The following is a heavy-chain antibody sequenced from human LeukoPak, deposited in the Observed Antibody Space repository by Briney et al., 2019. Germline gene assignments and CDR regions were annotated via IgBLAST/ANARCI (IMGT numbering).Heavy chain of an antibody. Sequence: SETLSLTCTVSGGSTNSSSSYWGWIRQPPGKGLEWIGSIYYSGSTSYNPSLKSRVTISVDTSKNQFSLKLSSVTAADTAVYYCARHLTGTTRKFDYWGQGTLVTVSS. D-gene: IGHD1-7*01. CDR2: IYYSGST. V-gene: IGHV4-39*01. CDR3: ARHLTGTTRKFDY. J-gene: IGHJ4*02. CDR1: GGSTNSSSSY.